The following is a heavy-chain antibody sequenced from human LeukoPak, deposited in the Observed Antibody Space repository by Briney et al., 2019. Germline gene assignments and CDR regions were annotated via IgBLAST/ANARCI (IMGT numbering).Heavy chain of an antibody. CDR3: ARASNYYGSGSYSDY. CDR2: IIPIFGTA. D-gene: IGHD3-10*01. V-gene: IGHV1-69*13. Sequence: ASVKVSCKASGGTFSSYAISWVRQAPGQGLEWMGGIIPIFGTANYAQKFQGRVTITADESTSTAYMELSSLRSEDTAVYYCARASNYYGSGSYSDYWGQGTLVTVSS. J-gene: IGHJ4*02. CDR1: GGTFSSYA.